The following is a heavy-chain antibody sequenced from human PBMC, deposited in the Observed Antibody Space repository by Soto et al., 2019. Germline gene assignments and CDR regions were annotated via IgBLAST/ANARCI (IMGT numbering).Heavy chain of an antibody. CDR2: INSDGSST. CDR1: GFTFSSYW. CDR3: ARNMGGGVTSLQLFDY. D-gene: IGHD3-16*01. Sequence: EVQLVESGGGLVQPGGSLRLSCAASGFTFSSYWMHWVRQAPGKGLVWVSRINSDGSSTSYADSVKGRFTISRDNAKNTLYLQMNSLRAEDTAVYYCARNMGGGVTSLQLFDYWGQGTLVTVSS. V-gene: IGHV3-74*01. J-gene: IGHJ4*02.